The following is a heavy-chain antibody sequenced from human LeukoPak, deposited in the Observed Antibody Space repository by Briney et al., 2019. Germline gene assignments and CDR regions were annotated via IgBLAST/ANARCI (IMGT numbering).Heavy chain of an antibody. Sequence: PSETLSLTCAVYGGSFSGYYWSWIRQPPGKGLEWIGYIYYSGSTNYNPSLKSRVTISVDTSKNQFSLKLSSVTAADTAVYYCARGGSGYEKYTSYYYYGMDVWGQGTTVTVSS. V-gene: IGHV4-59*01. CDR3: ARGGSGYEKYTSYYYYGMDV. CDR2: IYYSGST. J-gene: IGHJ6*02. CDR1: GGSFSGYY. D-gene: IGHD3-22*01.